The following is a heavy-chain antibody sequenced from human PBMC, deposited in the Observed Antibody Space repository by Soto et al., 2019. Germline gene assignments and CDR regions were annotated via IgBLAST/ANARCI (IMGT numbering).Heavy chain of an antibody. Sequence: PGCSLRLSCAASGFTVSGIFMNWVRQAPGKGLEWVSVIYPAGPTYYADSVKGRFTISRDNSKNTLFLQLNNLRAEDTAVYYCARDADSSGLHYWGQGILVTV. V-gene: IGHV3-53*01. CDR1: GFTVSGIF. J-gene: IGHJ4*02. CDR2: IYPAGPT. D-gene: IGHD6-19*01. CDR3: ARDADSSGLHY.